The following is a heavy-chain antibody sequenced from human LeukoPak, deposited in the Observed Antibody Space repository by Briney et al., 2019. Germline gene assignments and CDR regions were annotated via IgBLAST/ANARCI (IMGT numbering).Heavy chain of an antibody. CDR3: ARDHGSTSYYYYYGMDV. D-gene: IGHD2-2*01. V-gene: IGHV3-48*03. Sequence: PGESLRLSCAASGFTFSSYEMNWVRQAPGKGLEWVSNISSSGSTIYYADSVKGRFTISRDNAKNSLYLQMNSLRAEDTAVYYCARDHGSTSYYYYYGMDVWGQGTTVTVSS. CDR2: ISSSGSTI. CDR1: GFTFSSYE. J-gene: IGHJ6*02.